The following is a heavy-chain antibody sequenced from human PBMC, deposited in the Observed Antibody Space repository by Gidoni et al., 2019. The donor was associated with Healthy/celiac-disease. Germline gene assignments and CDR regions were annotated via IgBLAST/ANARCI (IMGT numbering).Heavy chain of an antibody. D-gene: IGHD3-22*01. J-gene: IGHJ3*02. Sequence: QVQLVESGGAVVKPGRSLRLPCAASGFTFSSDGMHWVRQAPGKGLEWVAVRSYDGSNKYYADSVKGRFTISRDNSKNTLYLQMNSLRAEDTAVYYCAKAPLDYYESGYAFDIWGQGTMVTVSS. CDR1: GFTFSSDG. V-gene: IGHV3-30*18. CDR2: RSYDGSNK. CDR3: AKAPLDYYESGYAFDI.